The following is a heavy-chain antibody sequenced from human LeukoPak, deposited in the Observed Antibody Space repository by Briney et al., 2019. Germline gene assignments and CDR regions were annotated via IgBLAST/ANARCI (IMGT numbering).Heavy chain of an antibody. CDR1: GFTVSSNY. J-gene: IGHJ4*02. V-gene: IGHV3-66*01. CDR2: IYSGGST. D-gene: IGHD3-16*01. Sequence: GGSLRLSCAASGFTVSSNYMSWVRQAPGEGLEWVSVIYSGGSTYYADSVKGRFTISRDNSKNTLYLQMNSLRAEDTAVYYCARGLGGKGGYFDYWGQGTLVTVSS. CDR3: ARGLGGKGGYFDY.